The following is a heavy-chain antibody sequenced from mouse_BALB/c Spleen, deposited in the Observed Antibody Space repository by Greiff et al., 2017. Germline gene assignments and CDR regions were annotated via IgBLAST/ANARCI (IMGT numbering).Heavy chain of an antibody. V-gene: IGHV5-6-3*01. D-gene: IGHD1-1*01. CDR2: INSNGGST. CDR1: GFTFSSYG. Sequence: EVKLMESGGGLVQPGGSLKLSCAASGFTFSSYGMSWVRQTPDKRLELVATINSNGGSTYYPDSVKGRFTISRDNAKNTLYLQMSSLKSEDTAMYYCARRYYGSSYYFDYWGQGTTLTVSS. J-gene: IGHJ2*01. CDR3: ARRYYGSSYYFDY.